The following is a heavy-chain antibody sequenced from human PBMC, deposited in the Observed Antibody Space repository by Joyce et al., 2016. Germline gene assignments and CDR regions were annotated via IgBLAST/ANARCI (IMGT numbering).Heavy chain of an antibody. J-gene: IGHJ6*03. CDR3: ATDDCYYGSGTPRDYYYYMDV. D-gene: IGHD3-10*01. CDR1: GYTSTDYY. V-gene: IGHV1-69-2*01. CDR2: AAPEDGET. Sequence: EVQLVQSGAEEKKPGATVKISCKVAGYTSTDYYMHWVQQAPGKGHECMGRAAPEDGETLYAEKFQGRGTITAGTSTDTAYKEVRGLVSENTAVYYCATDDCYYGSGTPRDYYYYMDVWGKGTTVRVSS.